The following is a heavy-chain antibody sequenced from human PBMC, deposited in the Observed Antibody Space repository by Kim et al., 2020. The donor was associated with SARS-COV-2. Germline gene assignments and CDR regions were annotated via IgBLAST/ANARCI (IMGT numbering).Heavy chain of an antibody. V-gene: IGHV3-23*01. D-gene: IGHD4-17*01. Sequence: TYYADSVKGRFTISRDNSKNTLYLQMNSLRAEDTAVYYCAKETTVKEGGSWGQGTLVTVSS. CDR2: T. CDR3: AKETTVKEGGS. J-gene: IGHJ5*02.